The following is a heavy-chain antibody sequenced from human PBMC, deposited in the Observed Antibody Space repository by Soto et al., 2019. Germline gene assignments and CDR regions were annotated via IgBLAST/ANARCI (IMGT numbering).Heavy chain of an antibody. CDR2: IYYSGST. V-gene: IGHV4-59*01. CDR3: SAARYFDWLSPMDV. CDR1: GVSISSYY. D-gene: IGHD3-9*01. J-gene: IGHJ6*02. Sequence: SETLSLTCTVSGVSISSYYWSWIRQPPGKGLEWIGYIYYSGSTNYNPSLKSRATISVDTSKNQFSLKLSSVTAADTAVYYCSAARYFDWLSPMDVWGQGTTVTVSS.